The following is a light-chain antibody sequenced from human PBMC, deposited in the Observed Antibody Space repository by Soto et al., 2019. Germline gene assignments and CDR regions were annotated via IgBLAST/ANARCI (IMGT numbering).Light chain of an antibody. CDR2: AAS. CDR1: QGISHS. Sequence: DIQMTQSPSSLSASVGDRVTITCRASQGISHSLAWSQQKPEKVPNLLIYAASTLQSGVPSRFSGSRSGTEFTLTISSLQPEDFATYYCQKHNRAPRTFGQGTEVEIK. J-gene: IGKJ1*01. V-gene: IGKV1-27*01. CDR3: QKHNRAPRT.